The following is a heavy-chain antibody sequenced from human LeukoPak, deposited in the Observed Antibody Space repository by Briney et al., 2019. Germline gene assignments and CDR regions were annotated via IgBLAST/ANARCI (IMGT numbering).Heavy chain of an antibody. CDR2: ISAYNGDT. J-gene: IGHJ4*02. CDR1: GYTFTSYG. Sequence: ASVKVSCKASGYTFTSYGISWVRQAPGQGLEWMGWISAYNGDTNYAQNLQGRVTMTTDTSTSTAYMELRSLRSDDTAVYYCARDGSWELLGNDFDYWGQGTLVTVSS. V-gene: IGHV1-18*01. D-gene: IGHD1-26*01. CDR3: ARDGSWELLGNDFDY.